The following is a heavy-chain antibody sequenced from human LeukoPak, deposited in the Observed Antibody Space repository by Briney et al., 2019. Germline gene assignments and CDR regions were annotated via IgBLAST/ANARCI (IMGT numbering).Heavy chain of an antibody. J-gene: IGHJ4*02. CDR2: ISSSCSTI. Sequence: PGGSLRLSCAVSGFTFSSYSMNWVRQAPGTGLEWVSYISSSCSTIYYADSVKGQFTISRDNAKNSLYLQMHSMRAEDTAVYYCAKDSSTRRITIFGVGGDYFDYWGQGTLVTVSS. CDR3: AKDSSTRRITIFGVGGDYFDY. CDR1: GFTFSSYS. V-gene: IGHV3-48*01. D-gene: IGHD3-3*01.